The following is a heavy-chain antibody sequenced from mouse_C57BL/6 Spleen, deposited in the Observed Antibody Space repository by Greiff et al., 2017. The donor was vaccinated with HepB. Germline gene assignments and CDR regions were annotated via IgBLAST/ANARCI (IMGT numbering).Heavy chain of an antibody. Sequence: EVQLQQSGAELVRPGASVKLSCTASGFNIKDDYMHWVKQRPEQGLEWIGWIDPENGDTEYASKFQGKATITADTSSNTAYLQLSSLTSEDTAVYYCTGGSSPYWYFDVWGTGTTVNVSS. CDR1: GFNIKDDY. J-gene: IGHJ1*03. V-gene: IGHV14-4*01. CDR2: IDPENGDT. CDR3: TGGSSPYWYFDV. D-gene: IGHD1-1*01.